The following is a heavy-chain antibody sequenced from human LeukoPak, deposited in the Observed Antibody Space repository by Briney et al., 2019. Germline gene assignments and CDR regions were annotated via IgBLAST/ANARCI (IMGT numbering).Heavy chain of an antibody. Sequence: GGSLRLSCAASGFTFSSYSMNWVRQAPGKGLEWVSYISSSSGTIYYADSVKGRFTISRDNAKNSLYLQMNSLRAEDTAVYYCARDLSDGDGPGSPGGDYWGQGTLVTVSS. D-gene: IGHD4-17*01. J-gene: IGHJ4*02. V-gene: IGHV3-48*01. CDR3: ARDLSDGDGPGSPGGDY. CDR1: GFTFSSYS. CDR2: ISSSSGTI.